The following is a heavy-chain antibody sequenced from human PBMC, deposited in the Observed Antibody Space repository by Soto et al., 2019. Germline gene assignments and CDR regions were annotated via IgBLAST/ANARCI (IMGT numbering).Heavy chain of an antibody. V-gene: IGHV3-30*18. Sequence: QVQLVESGGGVVQPGRSLRLSCAASGFTFSSYGMHWVRQAPGKGLEWVAVISYDGSNKYYADSVKGRFTISRDNSKNTLYLQMNSLRAEDTAVYYCAKELDSDYYYMDVWGEGTTVTVSS. CDR3: AKELDSDYYYMDV. CDR1: GFTFSSYG. D-gene: IGHD2-21*01. CDR2: ISYDGSNK. J-gene: IGHJ6*03.